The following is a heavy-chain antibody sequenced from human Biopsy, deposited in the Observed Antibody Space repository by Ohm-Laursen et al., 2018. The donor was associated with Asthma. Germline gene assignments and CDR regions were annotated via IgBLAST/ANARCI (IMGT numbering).Heavy chain of an antibody. CDR2: ISGTLIGRGGTP. Sequence: SLRLSCAASGFSFSTYAMSWVRLAPGKGLEWVSSISGTLIGRGGTPYYADSVKGRFTISRDNSKNTLYLQMNSLRAEDTAVYYCAKDIGSREDYWGQGTLVTVSS. J-gene: IGHJ4*02. CDR3: AKDIGSREDY. V-gene: IGHV3-23*01. CDR1: GFSFSTYA. D-gene: IGHD5-24*01.